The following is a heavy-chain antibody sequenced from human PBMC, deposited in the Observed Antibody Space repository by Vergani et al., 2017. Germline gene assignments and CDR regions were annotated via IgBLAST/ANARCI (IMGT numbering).Heavy chain of an antibody. Sequence: QLQLKESGPGLVKPSETLSLTCDVSGGSVTSTSYHWAWIRLPPGKGLEWIGSLYNPGKTYYNSSLESRLSLSVDTSTNQFFMRLNSVTAADTAVYSCARGLADYDSGWYSPGWFDPWGQGITAIVSS. CDR2: LYNPGKT. J-gene: IGHJ5*02. CDR3: ARGLADYDSGWYSPGWFDP. D-gene: IGHD6-19*01. V-gene: IGHV4-39*01. CDR1: GGSVTSTSYH.